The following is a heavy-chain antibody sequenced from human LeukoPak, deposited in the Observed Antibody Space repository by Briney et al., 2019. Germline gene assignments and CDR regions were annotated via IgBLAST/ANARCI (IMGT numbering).Heavy chain of an antibody. CDR3: ARLHSSSYYYYYYGDV. Sequence: SETLSLTCTVSGGSISSYYWSWIRQPPGKGLEWIGYIYYSGSTNYNPSLKSRVTISVDTSKNQFSLKLSSGTAADTAVYYCARLHSSSYYYYYYGDVWGKGTTVTVSS. V-gene: IGHV4-59*01. J-gene: IGHJ6*03. CDR2: IYYSGST. CDR1: GGSISSYY. D-gene: IGHD6-6*01.